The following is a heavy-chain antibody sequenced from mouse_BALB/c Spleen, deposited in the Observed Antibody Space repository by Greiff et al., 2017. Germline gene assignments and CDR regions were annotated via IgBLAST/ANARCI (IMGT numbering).Heavy chain of an antibody. CDR3: ARSRSYYGSSPDY. J-gene: IGHJ2*01. CDR2: ISSGSSTI. D-gene: IGHD1-1*01. Sequence: EVKLMESGGGLLQPGGSRKLSCAASGFTFSSFGMHWVRQAPEKGLEWVAYISSGSSTIYYADTVKGRFTISRDNPKNTLFLQMTSLRSEDTAMYYGARSRSYYGSSPDYWGQGTTLTVSS. CDR1: GFTFSSFG. V-gene: IGHV5-17*02.